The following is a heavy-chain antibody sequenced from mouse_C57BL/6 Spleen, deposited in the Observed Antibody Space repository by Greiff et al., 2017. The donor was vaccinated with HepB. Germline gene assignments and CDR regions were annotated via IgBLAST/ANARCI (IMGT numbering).Heavy chain of an antibody. D-gene: IGHD2-4*01. CDR1: GFSFNTYA. CDR3: VRQRDYGAMDY. Sequence: EVQRVESGGGLVQPKGSLKLSCAASGFSFNTYAMNWVRQAPGKGLEWVARIRSKSNNYATYYADSVKDRFTISRDDSESMLYLQMNNLKTEDTAMYYCVRQRDYGAMDYWGQGTSVTVSS. CDR2: IRSKSNNYAT. V-gene: IGHV10-1*01. J-gene: IGHJ4*01.